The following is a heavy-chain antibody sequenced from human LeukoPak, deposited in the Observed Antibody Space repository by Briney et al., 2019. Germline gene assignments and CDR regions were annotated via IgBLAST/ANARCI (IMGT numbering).Heavy chain of an antibody. CDR3: ARSPYSSSTDAFDI. V-gene: IGHV1-2*02. D-gene: IGHD6-6*01. CDR2: INPNSGGT. J-gene: IGHJ3*02. Sequence: ASVKVSCKASGYTFTSYGISWVRQAPGQGLEWMGWINPNSGGTNYAQKFQGRVTMTRDTSISTAYMELSRLRSDDTAVYYCARSPYSSSTDAFDIWGQGTMVTVSS. CDR1: GYTFTSYG.